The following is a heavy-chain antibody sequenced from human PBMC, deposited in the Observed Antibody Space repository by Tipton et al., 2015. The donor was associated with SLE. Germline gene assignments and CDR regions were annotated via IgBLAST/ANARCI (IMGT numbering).Heavy chain of an antibody. J-gene: IGHJ4*02. V-gene: IGHV4-39*07. CDR1: GGSISSSSYY. Sequence: TLSLTCTVSGGSISSSSYYWGWIRQPPGKGLEWIGSIYYSGSTYYNPSLKSRVTISVDTSKNQFSLKLSSVTAADTAVCYCARGDYSNYVFDYWGQGTLVTVSS. CDR2: IYYSGST. CDR3: ARGDYSNYVFDY. D-gene: IGHD4-11*01.